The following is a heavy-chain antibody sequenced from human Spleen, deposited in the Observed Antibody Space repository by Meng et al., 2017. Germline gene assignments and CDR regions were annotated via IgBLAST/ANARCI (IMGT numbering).Heavy chain of an antibody. CDR1: GFTVNSNY. V-gene: IGHV3-53*04. CDR3: ARVNGDPDY. D-gene: IGHD4-17*01. Sequence: GESLKISCAASGFTVNSNYMSWVRQAPGRGLEWVSVIYSGGSTYYAESVKGRFTIPRHNSKNTLYLQMNSLRDEDTAVYYCARVNGDPDYWGQGTLVTVSS. J-gene: IGHJ4*02. CDR2: IYSGGST.